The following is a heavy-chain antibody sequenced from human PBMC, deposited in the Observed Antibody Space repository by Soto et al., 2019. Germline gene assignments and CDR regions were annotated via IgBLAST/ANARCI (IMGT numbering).Heavy chain of an antibody. CDR2: IYISGTT. V-gene: IGHV4-30-4*01. CDR3: ARVPPPYSFSYDD. D-gene: IGHD5-12*01. Sequence: SETLSRTCNVSGVSIGSGDYYWSWIRQPPGKGLEWIGYIYISGTTYYNPSLNSRLTISLDTSRNVFSLKLRSVTAADTAVYYCARVPPPYSFSYDDLGQGTLVTVSS. CDR1: GVSIGSGDYY. J-gene: IGHJ4*02.